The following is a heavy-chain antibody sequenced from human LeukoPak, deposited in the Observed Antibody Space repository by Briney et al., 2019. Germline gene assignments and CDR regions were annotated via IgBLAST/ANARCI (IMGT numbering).Heavy chain of an antibody. CDR3: AKVTYSSSWVISSHFDY. CDR2: ISGSGGST. V-gene: IGHV3-23*01. J-gene: IGHJ4*02. CDR1: GFTFSSYA. D-gene: IGHD6-13*01. Sequence: GGSLRLSCAASGFTFSSYAMSWVRQAPGKGLEWVPAISGSGGSTYYADSVKGRFTISRDNSKNTLYLQMNSLRAEDTAVYYCAKVTYSSSWVISSHFDYWGQGTLVTVSS.